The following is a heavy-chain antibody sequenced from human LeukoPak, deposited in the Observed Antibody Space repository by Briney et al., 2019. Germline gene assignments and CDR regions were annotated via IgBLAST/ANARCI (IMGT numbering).Heavy chain of an antibody. V-gene: IGHV4-59*12. CDR1: GGSISSYY. CDR3: ARSPRTVGYNRFDP. CDR2: IYYSGST. J-gene: IGHJ5*02. D-gene: IGHD2-2*01. Sequence: PSETLSLTCTVSGGSISSYYWSWIRQPPGKGLEWIGYIYYSGSTNYNPSLKSRVTISVDTSKNQFSLKLRSVTAADTAVYYCARSPRTVGYNRFDPWGQGTLVTVSS.